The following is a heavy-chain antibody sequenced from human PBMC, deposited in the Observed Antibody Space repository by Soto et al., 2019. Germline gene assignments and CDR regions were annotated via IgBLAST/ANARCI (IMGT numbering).Heavy chain of an antibody. CDR3: ARYGSGSYYPTTFDY. D-gene: IGHD3-10*01. CDR2: IYYSGST. J-gene: IGHJ4*02. Sequence: TVSWGYSIDSGDHWSRISQNPGKGLECIGYIYYSGSTYYNPPLKSRVTISVDTSENQFSLKLSSVTAADTAVYYCARYGSGSYYPTTFDYWGQGTLVTVSS. CDR1: WGYSIDSGDH. V-gene: IGHV4-31*03.